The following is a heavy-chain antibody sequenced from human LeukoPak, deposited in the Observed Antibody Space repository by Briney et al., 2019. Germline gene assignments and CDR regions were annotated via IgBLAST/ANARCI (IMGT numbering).Heavy chain of an antibody. CDR3: ARQDSDYYDSSGPS. V-gene: IGHV3-11*01. J-gene: IGHJ5*02. CDR2: ISSSGSTI. D-gene: IGHD3-22*01. Sequence: PGGSLRLSCAASGFTFSDYYMSWLRQAPGKGLEWVSYISSSGSTIYYADSVKGRFTISRDNAKNSLYLQMNSLRAEDTAVYYCARQDSDYYDSSGPSWGQGTLVTVSS. CDR1: GFTFSDYY.